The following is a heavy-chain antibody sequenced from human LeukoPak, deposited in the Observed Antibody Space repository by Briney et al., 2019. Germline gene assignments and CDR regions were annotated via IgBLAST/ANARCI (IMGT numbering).Heavy chain of an antibody. CDR2: MRYDGSIK. CDR1: GFTFSYYG. Sequence: GGSLRLSCAASGFTFSYYGMHWVRQAPGKGLEWVAFMRYDGSIKYYVDSVKGRFTISRDNSNNMLFLQMNSLTAEDTAVYFCAKDPTHYLLDRSSTSYFDYWGQGTLVTVSS. V-gene: IGHV3-30*02. CDR3: AKDPTHYLLDRSSTSYFDY. D-gene: IGHD3-3*01. J-gene: IGHJ4*02.